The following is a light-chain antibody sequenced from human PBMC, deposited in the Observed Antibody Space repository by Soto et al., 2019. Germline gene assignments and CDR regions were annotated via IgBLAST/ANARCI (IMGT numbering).Light chain of an antibody. Sequence: QSVLTQTPSASGTPGQSVTISCSGSSSNIGSNTVSWYQQLPGTAPKLLIYSNVQRRSGVPDRFSGSKSGTSVSLAITGLQSEDEADYYCAAWDGSLNGWVFGGGTKLTVL. V-gene: IGLV1-44*01. CDR2: SNV. CDR1: SSNIGSNT. J-gene: IGLJ3*02. CDR3: AAWDGSLNGWV.